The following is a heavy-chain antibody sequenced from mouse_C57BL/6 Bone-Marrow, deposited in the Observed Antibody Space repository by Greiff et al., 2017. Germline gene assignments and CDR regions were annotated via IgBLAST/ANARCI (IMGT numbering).Heavy chain of an antibody. Sequence: ESGPGLVKPSQSLSLTCSVTGYSITSGYYWNWIRQFPGNKLEWMGYISYDGSNTYNPSLKNRISITRYTSKNQFFLKLNSMTTKYTATYYCARENGYYVWFAYWGQGTLVTVSA. J-gene: IGHJ3*01. D-gene: IGHD2-3*01. V-gene: IGHV3-6*01. CDR3: ARENGYYVWFAY. CDR2: ISYDGSN. CDR1: GYSITSGYY.